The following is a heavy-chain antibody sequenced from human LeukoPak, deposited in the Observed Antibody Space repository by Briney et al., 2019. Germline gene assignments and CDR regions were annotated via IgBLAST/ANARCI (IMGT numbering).Heavy chain of an antibody. D-gene: IGHD6-13*01. Sequence: GGSLRLSCAASGFTFSDYYMSWIRQAPGKGLEWVSYISSSGSTIYYADSVKGRFTISRDNAKNSLYLQMNSLRAEDTAVYYCARDVHSIAAAGTFDYWGQGTLVTVSS. J-gene: IGHJ4*02. CDR1: GFTFSDYY. V-gene: IGHV3-11*01. CDR3: ARDVHSIAAAGTFDY. CDR2: ISSSGSTI.